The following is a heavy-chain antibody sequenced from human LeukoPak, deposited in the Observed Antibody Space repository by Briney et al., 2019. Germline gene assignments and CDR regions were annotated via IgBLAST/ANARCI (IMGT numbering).Heavy chain of an antibody. V-gene: IGHV1-8*01. CDR1: GYTFTSYD. J-gene: IGHJ5*02. CDR2: MNPNSGNT. D-gene: IGHD3-3*01. Sequence: ASVKVSCKASGYTFTSYDINWVRQATGQGLEWMGWMNPNSGNTGYAQKFQGRVTMTRNTSISTAYMELSSLRSEDTAVYYCARGSDYDFWSGYLNWFDPWGQGTLVTVSS. CDR3: ARGSDYDFWSGYLNWFDP.